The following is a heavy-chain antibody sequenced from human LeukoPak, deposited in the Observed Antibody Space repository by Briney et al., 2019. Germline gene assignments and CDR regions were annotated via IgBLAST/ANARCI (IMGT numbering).Heavy chain of an antibody. Sequence: PGRSPRLSCAASGFTFSSYGMHWVRQAPGKGLEWVAVISYDGSNKYYADSVKGRFTISRDNSKNTLYLQMNSLRAEDTAVYYCAKDLASSGWLGAFDIWGQGTMVTVSS. D-gene: IGHD6-19*01. CDR3: AKDLASSGWLGAFDI. CDR2: ISYDGSNK. J-gene: IGHJ3*02. V-gene: IGHV3-30*18. CDR1: GFTFSSYG.